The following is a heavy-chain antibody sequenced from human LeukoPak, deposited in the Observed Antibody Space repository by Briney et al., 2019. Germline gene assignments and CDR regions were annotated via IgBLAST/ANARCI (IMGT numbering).Heavy chain of an antibody. CDR3: ARDSVWSGYYLAPRVNDAFDI. CDR2: IIPIFGTA. D-gene: IGHD3-3*01. Sequence: SVKVSCKASGGTFSSYAISWVRQARGQGLEWMGGIIPIFGTANYAQKFQGRVTITADESTSTAYMELSSLRSEDTAVYYCARDSVWSGYYLAPRVNDAFDIWGQGTMVTVSS. V-gene: IGHV1-69*13. J-gene: IGHJ3*02. CDR1: GGTFSSYA.